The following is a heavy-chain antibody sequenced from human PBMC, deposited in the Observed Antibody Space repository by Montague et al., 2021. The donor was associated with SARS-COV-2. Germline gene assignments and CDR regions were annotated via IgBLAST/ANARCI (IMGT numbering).Heavy chain of an antibody. V-gene: IGHV4-34*01. CDR3: TREGYQVLWSDYYYYGMDF. J-gene: IGHJ6*02. CDR2: INHSGRI. D-gene: IGHD2-2*01. CDR1: GGSFRGNT. Sequence: SETLSLTCAVYGGSFRGNTWRWFLQPRGRRLQWVGEINHSGRINYNPSPKSRVTILVDTSTKQFSPTMSSATAAATAVYYCTREGYQVLWSDYYYYGMDFWGQGTTVTVSS.